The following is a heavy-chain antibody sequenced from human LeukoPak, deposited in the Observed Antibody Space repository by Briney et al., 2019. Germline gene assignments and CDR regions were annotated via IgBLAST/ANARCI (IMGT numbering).Heavy chain of an antibody. CDR2: INPDGSTT. D-gene: IGHD3-3*02. J-gene: IGHJ4*02. V-gene: IGHV3-74*01. CDR3: ARVSVGRYYFDN. Sequence: GGSLRLSCAASGFTFSSYWMHWVRQAPGKGLVWVSRINPDGSTTSYADSVKGRFTISRDSAKNTLYLQMNSLRAEDTAVYYCARVSVGRYYFDNWGQGTPVTVPS. CDR1: GFTFSSYW.